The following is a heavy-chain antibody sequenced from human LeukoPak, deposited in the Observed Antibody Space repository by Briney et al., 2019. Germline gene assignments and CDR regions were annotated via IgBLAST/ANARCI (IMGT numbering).Heavy chain of an antibody. CDR1: GGSISSYY. CDR2: IYYSGST. CDR3: ARGGVYSSGWHDAFDI. D-gene: IGHD6-19*01. Sequence: SETLSLTCTVSGGSISSYYWSWIRQPPEKGLEWIGYIYYSGSTNYNPSLKSRVTISVDTSKNQFSLKLSSVTAADTAVYYCARGGVYSSGWHDAFDIWGQGTMVTVSS. V-gene: IGHV4-59*01. J-gene: IGHJ3*02.